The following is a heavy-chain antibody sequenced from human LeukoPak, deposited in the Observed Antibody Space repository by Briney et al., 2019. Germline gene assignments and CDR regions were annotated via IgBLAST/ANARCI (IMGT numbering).Heavy chain of an antibody. J-gene: IGHJ1*01. CDR2: FDPEDGET. D-gene: IGHD2-15*01. V-gene: IGHV1-24*01. CDR1: GYTLTELS. CDR3: ATINGYCSGGSCYFAEYFRH. Sequence: ASVKVSCKVSGYTLTELSMHWVRQAPGKGLEWMGGFDPEDGETIYAQKFQGRVTMTEDTSTDTAYMELSSLRSEDTAVYYCATINGYCSGGSCYFAEYFRHWGQGTLVTVSS.